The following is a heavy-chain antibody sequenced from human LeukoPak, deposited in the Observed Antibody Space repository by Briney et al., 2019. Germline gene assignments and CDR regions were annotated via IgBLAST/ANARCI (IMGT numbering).Heavy chain of an antibody. CDR3: ARHHFFGYFDY. V-gene: IGHV4-59*08. CDR2: IYYSGST. J-gene: IGHJ4*02. D-gene: IGHD3-3*01. Sequence: SETLSLTCTVSGGSIDTYYWSWIRQPPGKGLEWIGYIYYSGSTNYNPSVKSRVTISVHTSKNQFSLKLSSVTAADTAVYYCARHHFFGYFDYWGQGTLVTVSS. CDR1: GGSIDTYY.